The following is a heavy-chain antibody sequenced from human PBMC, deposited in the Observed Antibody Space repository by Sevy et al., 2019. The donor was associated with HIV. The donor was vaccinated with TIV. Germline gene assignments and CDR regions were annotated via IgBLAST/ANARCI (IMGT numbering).Heavy chain of an antibody. CDR3: AKDDSTGNEPCHFDY. J-gene: IGHJ4*02. Sequence: GGSLRLSCAASGFTFSRYGIHWVRQAPGKGLEWVAVTRFDGNKKDYLDSVKGRFTISRDNSNNTLYLQMNRLRPEDRVLYFCAKDDSTGNEPCHFDYWGQGTLVTVSS. CDR1: GFTFSRYG. CDR2: TRFDGNKK. V-gene: IGHV3-30*02. D-gene: IGHD3-22*01.